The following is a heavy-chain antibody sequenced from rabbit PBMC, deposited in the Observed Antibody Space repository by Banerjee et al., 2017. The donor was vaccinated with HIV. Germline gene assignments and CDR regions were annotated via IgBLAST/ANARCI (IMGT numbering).Heavy chain of an antibody. CDR3: ARDAGTSFSPYGMDL. Sequence: GGGLVKPGASLTLSCKASGFSLNSGYDMCWVRQAPGKGLEWIACIYAGSSGSTYSATWAKGRFTISKTSSTTVTLQMTSLTVADTATYFCARDAGTSFSPYGMDLLGQGTLVTVS. J-gene: IGHJ6*01. CDR1: GFSLNSGYD. D-gene: IGHD8-1*01. V-gene: IGHV1S40*01. CDR2: IYAGSSGST.